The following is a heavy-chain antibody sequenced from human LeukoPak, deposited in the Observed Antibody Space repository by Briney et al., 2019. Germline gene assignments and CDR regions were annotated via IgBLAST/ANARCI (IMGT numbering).Heavy chain of an antibody. CDR3: ARLRPRTNYDFSSGYYAFDY. CDR2: VYSGAY. V-gene: IGHV4-4*09. Sequence: SETLSLTCTVSGASITNYFWGWIRQPPGKGLQWIGYVYSGAYYYNPSLVSRLTVSVDTAKNQFSLGLRSVTAADTAVYYCARLRPRTNYDFSSGYYAFDYWGQGTLVTVSS. J-gene: IGHJ4*02. D-gene: IGHD3-3*01. CDR1: GASITNYF.